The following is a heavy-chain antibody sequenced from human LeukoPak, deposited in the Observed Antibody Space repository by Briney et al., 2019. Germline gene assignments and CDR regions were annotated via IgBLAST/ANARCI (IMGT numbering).Heavy chain of an antibody. CDR1: GYTLTELS. CDR2: FDPEDGET. J-gene: IGHJ4*02. Sequence: ASVKVSCKVSGYTLTELSMHWVRQAPGKGLEWMGGFDPEDGETIYAQKFQGRVTMTEDTSTDTAYMELSSLRSEDTAVYYCATVSHSGSYGSPGFDYWGQGTLVTVSS. V-gene: IGHV1-24*01. CDR3: ATVSHSGSYGSPGFDY. D-gene: IGHD1-26*01.